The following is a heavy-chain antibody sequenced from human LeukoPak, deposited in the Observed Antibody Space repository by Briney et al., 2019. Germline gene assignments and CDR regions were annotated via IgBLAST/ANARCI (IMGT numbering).Heavy chain of an antibody. J-gene: IGHJ4*02. V-gene: IGHV3-21*01. D-gene: IGHD2-15*01. Sequence: GGSLRLSCAASGFTVSSNYMSWVRQAPGKGLEWVSSISSSSSYIYYADSVKGRFTISRDNAKNSLYLQMNSLRAEDTAVYYCARDCCSGGHDYWGQGTLVTVSS. CDR2: ISSSSSYI. CDR3: ARDCCSGGHDY. CDR1: GFTVSSNY.